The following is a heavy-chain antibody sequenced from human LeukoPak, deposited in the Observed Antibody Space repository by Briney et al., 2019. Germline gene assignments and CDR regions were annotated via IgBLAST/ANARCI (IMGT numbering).Heavy chain of an antibody. CDR1: GGSISSYY. D-gene: IGHD4-17*01. V-gene: IGHV4-59*01. Sequence: SETLSLTCTVSGGSISSYYWSWIRQPPRKGLEWIGYIYYSGSTNYHPSLKSRVTISVDTSKNQFSLKLSSVTAADTAVYYCARGLAMGYGDYGVFDYWGQGTLVTVSS. CDR2: IYYSGST. CDR3: ARGLAMGYGDYGVFDY. J-gene: IGHJ4*02.